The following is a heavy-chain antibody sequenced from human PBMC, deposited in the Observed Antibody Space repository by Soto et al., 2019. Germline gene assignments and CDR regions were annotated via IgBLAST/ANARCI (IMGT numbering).Heavy chain of an antibody. J-gene: IGHJ4*02. V-gene: IGHV1-2*02. CDR1: GYTFINYY. CDR3: ARPPGYISDWQYFDL. Sequence: ASVKVSCKASGYTFINYYMHWVRQAPGQGFEWMGRISPKSGATNYAQKFQGRVSMTWDMSIKTAYMELSSLMSEDTAVYYCARPPGYISDWQYFDLWGKGTLVTVS. D-gene: IGHD2-21*02. CDR2: ISPKSGAT.